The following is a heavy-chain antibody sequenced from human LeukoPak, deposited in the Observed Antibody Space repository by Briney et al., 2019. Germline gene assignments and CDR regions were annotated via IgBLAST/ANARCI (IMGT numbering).Heavy chain of an antibody. D-gene: IGHD2-21*02. CDR3: AREGGHCGGDCYPDAFDI. V-gene: IGHV3-48*01. Sequence: GGSLRLSCAASGFTFSSYEMNWVRQAPGKGLEWVSYISSSGSIVYYADSVKGRFTISRDNAKNSLYLQMKSLRAEDTAVYYCAREGGHCGGDCYPDAFDIWGQGTMVTVSS. J-gene: IGHJ3*02. CDR1: GFTFSSYE. CDR2: ISSSGSIV.